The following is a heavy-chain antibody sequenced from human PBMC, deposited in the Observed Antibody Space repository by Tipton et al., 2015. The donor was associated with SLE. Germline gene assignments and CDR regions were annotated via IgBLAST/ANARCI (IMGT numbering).Heavy chain of an antibody. J-gene: IGHJ4*02. Sequence: TLSLTCAVYGGSFSGYYWSWIRQSPGKGLEWIGEINHSGSTNYDPSLKSRVTISVDTSKKQFSLKVSSVTAADTAVYYCARLLRYFDWLNGIDYWGQGTLVTVSS. CDR3: ARLLRYFDWLNGIDY. CDR2: INHSGST. D-gene: IGHD3-9*01. V-gene: IGHV4-34*01. CDR1: GGSFSGYY.